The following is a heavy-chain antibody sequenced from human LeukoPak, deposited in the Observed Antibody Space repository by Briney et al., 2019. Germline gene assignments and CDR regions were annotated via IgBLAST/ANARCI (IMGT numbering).Heavy chain of an antibody. Sequence: PGGSLRLSCAASGFTFSLYCMSWVRQAPGKGLEWVAHIKQDGGEKYYVDSVKGRFTISRDSAKNSVYLQMNSLRAEDTAVYYCARGRNDFWSGYFDYWGQGTLVTVSS. J-gene: IGHJ4*02. CDR1: GFTFSLYC. D-gene: IGHD3-3*01. CDR3: ARGRNDFWSGYFDY. V-gene: IGHV3-7*01. CDR2: IKQDGGEK.